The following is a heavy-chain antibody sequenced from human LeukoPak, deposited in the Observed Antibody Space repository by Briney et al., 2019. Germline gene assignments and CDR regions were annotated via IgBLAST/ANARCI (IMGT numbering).Heavy chain of an antibody. J-gene: IGHJ4*02. D-gene: IGHD2-2*02. CDR3: ARHSSSSCYTSFAS. Sequence: SETLSLTCTVSGGSISRTTYYWGWIRQPPGKGLEWIGSIYYGANTYYNPPLNSRVSISVDASENQFSLKLSSVTAADTAVYYCARHSSSSCYTSFASWGQGTLVSVSS. CDR1: GGSISRTTYY. V-gene: IGHV4-39*01. CDR2: IYYGANT.